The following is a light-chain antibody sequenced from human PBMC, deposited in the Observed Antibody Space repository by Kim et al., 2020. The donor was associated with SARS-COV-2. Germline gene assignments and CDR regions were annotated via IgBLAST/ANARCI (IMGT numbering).Light chain of an antibody. CDR3: QHYSRFPYT. Sequence: DIQMTQSPSTLFASVGDRVTITCRASQTISTWLAWYQQKPGKAPNLLIYLASTLESGVPSRFIGSGSGTEFTLTIDSLQPDDFATYYCQHYSRFPYTFGQGTKLEI. CDR2: LAS. J-gene: IGKJ2*01. V-gene: IGKV1-5*03. CDR1: QTISTW.